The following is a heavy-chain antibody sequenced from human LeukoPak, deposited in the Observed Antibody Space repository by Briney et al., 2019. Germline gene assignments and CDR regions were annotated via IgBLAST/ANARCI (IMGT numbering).Heavy chain of an antibody. V-gene: IGHV4-59*10. Sequence: KPSETLSLTCAVYGGSFSGYYWSWIRQPAGKGLEWIGRIYTSGSTNYNPSLKSRVTISVDKSKNQFSLKLSSVTAADTAVYYCARARGREYSSSLAYWYFDLWGRGTLVTVSS. CDR3: ARARGREYSSSLAYWYFDL. CDR2: IYTSGST. D-gene: IGHD6-13*01. CDR1: GGSFSGYY. J-gene: IGHJ2*01.